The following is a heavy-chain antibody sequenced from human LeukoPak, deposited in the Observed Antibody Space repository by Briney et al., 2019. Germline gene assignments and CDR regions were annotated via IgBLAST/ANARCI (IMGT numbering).Heavy chain of an antibody. D-gene: IGHD2/OR15-2a*01. Sequence: PSETLSLTCTVSGGSISSYYWSWIRQPPGKGLEWIGYIYYSGSTNYNPSLKSRVTISVDTSKNQFSLKLSSVTAADTAVYYCARDKYVDAFDIWGQGTMVTVSS. CDR1: GGSISSYY. J-gene: IGHJ3*02. CDR3: ARDKYVDAFDI. CDR2: IYYSGST. V-gene: IGHV4-59*01.